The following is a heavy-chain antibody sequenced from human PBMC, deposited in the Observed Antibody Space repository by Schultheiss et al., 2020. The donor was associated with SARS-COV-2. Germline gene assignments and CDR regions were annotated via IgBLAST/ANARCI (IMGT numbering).Heavy chain of an antibody. D-gene: IGHD3-22*01. CDR1: GFTFSSYW. CDR3: AKDNYYDSSGPSFDY. CDR2: INSDGSST. J-gene: IGHJ4*02. V-gene: IGHV3-74*01. Sequence: GGSLRLSCAASGFTFSSYWMHWVRQAPGKGLVWVSRINSDGSSTSYADSVKGRFTISRDNSKNSLYLQMNSLRAEDTALYYCAKDNYYDSSGPSFDYWGQGTLVTVSS.